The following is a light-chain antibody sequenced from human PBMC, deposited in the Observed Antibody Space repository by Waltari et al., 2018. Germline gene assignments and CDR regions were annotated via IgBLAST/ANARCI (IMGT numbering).Light chain of an antibody. V-gene: IGKV1-27*01. CDR1: QDITNN. CDR3: QHGYGAPPT. Sequence: DNQMTKSPSSLSASVGDRVTITCQASQDITNNLAWYQRKPGKVSKLLIYKASTLHTGFPSRFSGSVSGTYFTLTISSLQPEDFATYFCQHGYGAPPTFGGGTKVEI. J-gene: IGKJ4*01. CDR2: KAS.